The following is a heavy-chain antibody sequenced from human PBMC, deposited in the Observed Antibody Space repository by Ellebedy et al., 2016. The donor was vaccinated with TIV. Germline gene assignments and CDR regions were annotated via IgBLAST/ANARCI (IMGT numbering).Heavy chain of an antibody. V-gene: IGHV3-30-3*01. J-gene: IGHJ4*02. CDR1: GFTFSDHP. CDR2: ILYDGTNK. D-gene: IGHD6-13*01. Sequence: GESLKISCAASGFTFSDHPMHWVRQAPGKGLAWVALILYDGTNKFYADSVKGRFTVSRDNAKNTLYLQMNSLRAEDTTVYYCARDLSIAAAGTLAGDYWGQGTLVTVSS. CDR3: ARDLSIAAAGTLAGDY.